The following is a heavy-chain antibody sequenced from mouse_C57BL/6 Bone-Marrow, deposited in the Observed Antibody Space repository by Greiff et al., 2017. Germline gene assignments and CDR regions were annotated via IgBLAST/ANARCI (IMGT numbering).Heavy chain of an antibody. D-gene: IGHD4-1*01. CDR3: ARHEGTGTGYFDV. CDR2: ISNLAYSI. J-gene: IGHJ1*03. V-gene: IGHV5-15*01. CDR1: GFTFSDYG. Sequence: EVKVVESGGGLVQPGGSLKLSCAASGFTFSDYGMAWVRQAPRKGPEWVAFISNLAYSIYYADTVTGRFTISRENAKNTLYLEMSSLRSEDTAMYYCARHEGTGTGYFDVWGTATTGTVSS.